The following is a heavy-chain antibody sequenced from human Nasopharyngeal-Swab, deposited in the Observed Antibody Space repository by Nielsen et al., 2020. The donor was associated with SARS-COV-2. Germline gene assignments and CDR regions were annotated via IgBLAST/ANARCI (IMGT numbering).Heavy chain of an antibody. CDR2: IKRKADGGTV. CDR1: GFVFSSVW. J-gene: IGHJ4*02. D-gene: IGHD6-19*01. CDR3: TTLHRTGWF. Sequence: GGFLRLSCAASGFVFSSVWMSWVRQAPGKGLEWVGRIKRKADGGTVEYATAVRGRFSISRDDSRNTLFLQMNRLKTEDTAVYYCTTLHRTGWFWGQGTLVTVSS. V-gene: IGHV3-15*01.